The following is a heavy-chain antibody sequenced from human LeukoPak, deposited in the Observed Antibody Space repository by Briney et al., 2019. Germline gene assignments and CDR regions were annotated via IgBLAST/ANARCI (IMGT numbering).Heavy chain of an antibody. D-gene: IGHD3-16*02. CDR2: IRSKANSYAT. CDR3: TRHNSGDVWGSYRLYPNWFDP. Sequence: GGSLRLSCAAFGFTFSGSAMHWVRQASGKGLEWVGRIRSKANSYATAYAALVKGRFTISRDDSKNTAYLQMNSLKTEDTAVYYCTRHNSGDVWGSYRLYPNWFDPWGQGTLVTVSS. CDR1: GFTFSGSA. V-gene: IGHV3-73*01. J-gene: IGHJ5*02.